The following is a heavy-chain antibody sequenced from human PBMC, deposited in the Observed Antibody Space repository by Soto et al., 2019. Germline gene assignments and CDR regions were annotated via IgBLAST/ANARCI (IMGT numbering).Heavy chain of an antibody. D-gene: IGHD5-12*01. J-gene: IGHJ4*02. CDR2: INPKSGGT. V-gene: IGHV1-2*02. CDR3: ARGLEGYRGS. Sequence: QVQLVQSGAEVKKPGASAKVSCKASGYTFTDYYIHWVRQAPGQGLEWMGWINPKSGGTNFAQKFEGSVTMTRDTPISTAYMELRRLRSDDAAVYYCARGLEGYRGSRGLGTLVTVSP. CDR1: GYTFTDYY.